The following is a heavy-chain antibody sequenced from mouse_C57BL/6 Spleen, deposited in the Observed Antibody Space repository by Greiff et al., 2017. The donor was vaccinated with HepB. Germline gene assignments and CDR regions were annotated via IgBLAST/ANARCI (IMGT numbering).Heavy chain of an antibody. CDR3: AREGLRHAMDY. Sequence: LQESGAELVRPGASVKLSCKASGYTFTDYYINWVKQRPGQGLEWIARIYPGSGNTYYNEKFKGKATLTAEKSSSTAYMQLSSLTSEDSAVYFCAREGLRHAMDYWGQGTSVTVSS. V-gene: IGHV1-76*01. CDR1: GYTFTDYY. J-gene: IGHJ4*01. CDR2: IYPGSGNT. D-gene: IGHD2-4*01.